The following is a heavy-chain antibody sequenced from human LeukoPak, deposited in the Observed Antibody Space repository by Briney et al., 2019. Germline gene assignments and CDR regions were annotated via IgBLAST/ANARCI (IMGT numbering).Heavy chain of an antibody. CDR2: ISGSGGST. V-gene: IGHV3-23*01. CDR1: GFTFSSYA. Sequence: SGGSLRLSCAASGFTFSSYAMSWVRQAPGKGLEWVSAISGSGGSTYYADSVKGRFTISRDNSKNTLYLQMNSLRAEDTAVYYCAKRQRYSYGPGAFDIWGQGTMVTVSS. CDR3: AKRQRYSYGPGAFDI. J-gene: IGHJ3*02. D-gene: IGHD5-18*01.